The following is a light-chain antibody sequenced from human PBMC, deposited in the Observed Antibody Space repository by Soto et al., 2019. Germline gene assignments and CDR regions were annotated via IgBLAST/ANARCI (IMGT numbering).Light chain of an antibody. CDR2: AAS. J-gene: IGKJ1*01. CDR3: QQYNNYSRWT. V-gene: IGKV1-5*01. Sequence: DIQMTQSPSTLSASVGERVTITCRASQRSCNWLSWYQQKPGKAPNLLIYAASTLKSGVPSRFSGSGSGREFTLTISSLQPDDFATYYCQQYNNYSRWTFGQGTKVDI. CDR1: QRSCNW.